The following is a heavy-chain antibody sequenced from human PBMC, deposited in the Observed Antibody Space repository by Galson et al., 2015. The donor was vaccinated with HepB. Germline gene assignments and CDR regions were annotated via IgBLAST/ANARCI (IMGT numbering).Heavy chain of an antibody. D-gene: IGHD6-13*01. CDR1: GFTFSSYT. J-gene: IGHJ6*02. CDR2: ISSSSGST. V-gene: IGHV3-23*01. Sequence: SLRLSCAASGFTFSSYTMSWVRQAPGKGLEWVSSISSSSGSTYYADSVKGRFTISRDNSKNTLYLQMNSLRAEDTAVYYCAKPSYSSSWYEVMPYYYYYGMDVWGQGTTVTVSS. CDR3: AKPSYSSSWYEVMPYYYYYGMDV.